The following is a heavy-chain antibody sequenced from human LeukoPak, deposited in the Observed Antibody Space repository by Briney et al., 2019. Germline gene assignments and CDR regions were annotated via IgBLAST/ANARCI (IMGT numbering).Heavy chain of an antibody. J-gene: IGHJ4*02. V-gene: IGHV4-39*07. D-gene: IGHD5-24*01. CDR2: IYYSGST. CDR3: ARGPRWLQDYFNY. Sequence: SETLSLTCTVSGGSISSSTFYWGWIRQPPGKGLEWIGSIYYSGSTYYNPSLKSRVSISVDTSKNQFSLKLTSVTAADTAVYYCARGPRWLQDYFNYWGQGTLITVSS. CDR1: GGSISSSTFY.